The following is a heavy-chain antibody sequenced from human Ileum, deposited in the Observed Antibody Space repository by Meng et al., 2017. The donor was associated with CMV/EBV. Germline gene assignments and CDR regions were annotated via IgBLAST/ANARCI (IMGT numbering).Heavy chain of an antibody. CDR3: AREDVVVVPTEIVPVLAFAS. Sequence: GSLRLSCNVSGGSVSSPSYYWGWIRQPPGKGREWIGTIYNGETTYYNPSLKSRVTISVDTSKNKFSLSLSSVTAADTAVYYCAREDVVVVPTEIVPVLAFASWGQGMLVNVSS. CDR2: IYNGETT. V-gene: IGHV4-39*07. D-gene: IGHD2-2*01. J-gene: IGHJ4*02. CDR1: GGSVSSPSYY.